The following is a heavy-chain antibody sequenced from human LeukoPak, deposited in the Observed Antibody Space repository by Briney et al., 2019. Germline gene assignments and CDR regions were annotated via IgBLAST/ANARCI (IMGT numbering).Heavy chain of an antibody. J-gene: IGHJ4*02. CDR2: IGTAGDT. D-gene: IGHD6-13*01. CDR3: ARVAAAGKGFDH. Sequence: PGGSLRLSCTASGFTFSSYDMHWVRQGTGKGLEWVSAIGTAGDTYYGGSVKGRFTFSRENAKNSLYLQMNSLRAGDTAVYYCARVAAAGKGFDHWGQGTLVTVSS. CDR1: GFTFSSYD. V-gene: IGHV3-13*01.